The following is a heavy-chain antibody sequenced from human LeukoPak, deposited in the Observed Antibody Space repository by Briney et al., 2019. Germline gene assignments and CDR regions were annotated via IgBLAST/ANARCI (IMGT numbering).Heavy chain of an antibody. Sequence: GASVKASCKASGGTFSSYEISWVRQAPGQGLEWMGGIIPMFGTAKYAQKFQGRVTITADKSTSTAYMELSSLRSEDTAVYYCARSYCSSTSCYRFAFDIWGQGTMVTVSS. D-gene: IGHD2-2*01. J-gene: IGHJ3*02. CDR3: ARSYCSSTSCYRFAFDI. V-gene: IGHV1-69*06. CDR2: IIPMFGTA. CDR1: GGTFSSYE.